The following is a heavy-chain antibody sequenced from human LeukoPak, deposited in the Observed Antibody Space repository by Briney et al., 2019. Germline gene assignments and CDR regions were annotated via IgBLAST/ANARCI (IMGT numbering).Heavy chain of an antibody. CDR3: ARAFNIGDAFDI. CDR2: ISAYNGNT. V-gene: IGHV1-18*01. CDR1: GYTFTSYG. Sequence: ASVKVSCKASGYTFTSYGISWVRQAPGQELEWMGWISAYNGNTNYAQKLQGRVTMTTDTSTSTAYMELRSLRSDDTAVYYCARAFNIGDAFDIWGQGTMVTVSS. J-gene: IGHJ3*02. D-gene: IGHD3-16*01.